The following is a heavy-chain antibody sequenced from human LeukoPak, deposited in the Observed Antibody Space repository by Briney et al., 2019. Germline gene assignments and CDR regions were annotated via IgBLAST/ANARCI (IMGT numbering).Heavy chain of an antibody. D-gene: IGHD3-9*01. CDR2: INPNSGGT. J-gene: IGHJ3*02. CDR3: ARGGGSLEYYDILTGYYKRNAFDI. Sequence: ASVNVSCKASRYTFTCYYMHWVGQPPGQGREWMGWINPNSGGTNYAQKLQGRVTMTRDTPISTAYMEMSRLRAGDTAVHYCARGGGSLEYYDILTGYYKRNAFDIWGQGTMVTVSS. CDR1: RYTFTCYY. V-gene: IGHV1-2*02.